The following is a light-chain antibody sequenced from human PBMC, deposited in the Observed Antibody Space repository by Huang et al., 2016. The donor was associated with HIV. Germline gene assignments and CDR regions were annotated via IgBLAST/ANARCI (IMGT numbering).Light chain of an antibody. J-gene: IGKJ4*01. Sequence: IVLTQTPGTLSLSPGERVTLSCRARQSVTNSYLAWYQHRPGQAPRLLIYGASSRATGVPDRFSGSGSGTDFTLTITRLEPEDFGVYYCQQYSDSPFTFGGGTKVEIK. V-gene: IGKV3-20*01. CDR3: QQYSDSPFT. CDR1: QSVTNSY. CDR2: GAS.